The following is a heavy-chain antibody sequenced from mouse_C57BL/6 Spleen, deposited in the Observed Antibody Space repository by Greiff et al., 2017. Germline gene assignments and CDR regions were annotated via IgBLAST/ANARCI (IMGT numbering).Heavy chain of an antibody. J-gene: IGHJ3*01. Sequence: VQRVESGAELVRPGASVTLSCKASGYTFTDYEMHWVKQTPVHGLEWIGAIDPETGGTAYNQKFKGKAILTADKSSSTAYMELRSLTSEDSAVYYCTDGYYTWFAYWGQGTLVTVSA. CDR3: TDGYYTWFAY. CDR1: GYTFTDYE. CDR2: IDPETGGT. D-gene: IGHD2-3*01. V-gene: IGHV1-15*01.